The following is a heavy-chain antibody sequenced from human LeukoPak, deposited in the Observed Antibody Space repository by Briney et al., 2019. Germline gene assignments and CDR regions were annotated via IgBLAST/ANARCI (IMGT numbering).Heavy chain of an antibody. V-gene: IGHV4-34*01. CDR3: ARGTSGGGNDI. D-gene: IGHD2-15*01. CDR2: INHSGST. CDR1: GGSFSGYY. Sequence: SETLSLTCAVYGGSFSGYYWSWIRQPPGKGLEWIGEINHSGSTNYNPSLKSRVTISVDTSKNQFSLKLSSVTAADAAVYYCARGTSGGGNDIWGQGTMVTVSS. J-gene: IGHJ3*02.